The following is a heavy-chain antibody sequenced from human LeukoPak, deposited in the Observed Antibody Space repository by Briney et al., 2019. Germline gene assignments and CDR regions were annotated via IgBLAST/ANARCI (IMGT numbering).Heavy chain of an antibody. Sequence: GGSLRLSCAASGFTFSSYAMHWVRQAPGKGLEWVAVISYDGSNKHYADSVKGRFTISRDNSKNTLYLQMNSLRAEDTAVYYCARFGDSNLAFNAFDIWGQGTMVTVSS. V-gene: IGHV3-30*04. CDR1: GFTFSSYA. J-gene: IGHJ3*02. CDR3: ARFGDSNLAFNAFDI. D-gene: IGHD4-11*01. CDR2: ISYDGSNK.